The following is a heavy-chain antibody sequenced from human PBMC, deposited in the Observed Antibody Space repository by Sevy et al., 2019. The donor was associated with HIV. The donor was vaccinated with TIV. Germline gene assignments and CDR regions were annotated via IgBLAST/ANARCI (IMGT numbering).Heavy chain of an antibody. J-gene: IGHJ3*02. V-gene: IGHV4-59*11. CDR1: GGSISTHY. CDR2: IQYSGST. Sequence: SETLSLTCTVSGGSISTHYWSWIRQPPGKGLELIGYIQYSGSTNNNPSLKSRVTISIDTSKNQFSLKLSSVTAADTAVYYCARVGAWYYGSTGNAFDIWGQGTMVTVSS. CDR3: ARVGAWYYGSTGNAFDI. D-gene: IGHD3-10*01.